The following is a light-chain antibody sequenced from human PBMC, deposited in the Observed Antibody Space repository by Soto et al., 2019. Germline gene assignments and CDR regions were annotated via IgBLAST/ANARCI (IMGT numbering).Light chain of an antibody. Sequence: QSALTQPPSASGSPGQSVTISCTGSSSDVGGYNYVSWYQQHPGKAPKLMIYEVSKRPSGVPDRLSGSKSGNTASLTVSGLQAEDEAEYYCSSYGGSNTVVFGGGTPLNVL. V-gene: IGLV2-8*01. J-gene: IGLJ2*01. CDR1: SSDVGGYNY. CDR2: EVS. CDR3: SSYGGSNTVV.